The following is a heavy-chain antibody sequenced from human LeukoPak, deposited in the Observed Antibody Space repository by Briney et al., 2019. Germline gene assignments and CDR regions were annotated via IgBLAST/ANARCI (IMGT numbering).Heavy chain of an antibody. CDR1: NGSISSSNW. CDR3: ARKKMAADY. Sequence: NPSGTLSLTCVVCNGSISSSNWWSWVLQPPGKGLEWIGEINLSGSTNYNPSLKSRVTISVDKSKNQFSLKLSSVTAADTAVYYCARKKMAADYWGQGTLVTVSS. V-gene: IGHV4-4*02. CDR2: INLSGST. J-gene: IGHJ4*02. D-gene: IGHD5-24*01.